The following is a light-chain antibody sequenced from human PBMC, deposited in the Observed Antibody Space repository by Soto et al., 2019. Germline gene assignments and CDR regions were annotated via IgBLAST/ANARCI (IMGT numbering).Light chain of an antibody. CDR3: QQYGSAPRVT. J-gene: IGKJ4*01. V-gene: IGKV3-20*01. CDR2: GAS. Sequence: EIVLTQSPGTLSLSPGERATLXCRASQSVSCNYLAWYQQNPGQAPRLLIYGASSRATGIPDRFSCSGSGTDFTLTISRLEPEDFAVYYFQQYGSAPRVTFGGGTKVEIK. CDR1: QSVSCNY.